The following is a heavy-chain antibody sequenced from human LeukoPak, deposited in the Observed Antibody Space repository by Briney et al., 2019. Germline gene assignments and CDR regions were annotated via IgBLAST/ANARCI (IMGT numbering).Heavy chain of an antibody. J-gene: IGHJ4*02. CDR1: GYTFTGYY. CDR3: ARVRNYYDSSGYYMGD. Sequence: GASVKVSCKASGYTFTGYYMHWVRQAPGQGLEWMGWINPNSGGTSYAQKFQGRVTMTRDTSISTAYMELSRLRSDDTAVYYCARVRNYYDSSGYYMGDWGQGTLVTVSS. V-gene: IGHV1-2*02. D-gene: IGHD3-22*01. CDR2: INPNSGGT.